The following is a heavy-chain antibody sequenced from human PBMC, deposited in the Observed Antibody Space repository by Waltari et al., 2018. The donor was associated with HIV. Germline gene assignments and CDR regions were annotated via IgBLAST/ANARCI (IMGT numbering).Heavy chain of an antibody. V-gene: IGHV3-23*01. CDR3: AKDLIYSVVSSVRIDY. D-gene: IGHD2-15*01. CDR2: ISGSGIDT. CDR1: A. J-gene: IGHJ4*02. Sequence: AMSWVRQTAGKGLEWLSAISGSGIDTNYAESVKGRFTVSRDNSKNTVFLQMNSLRSEDTAVYYCAKDLIYSVVSSVRIDYWGQGTHVTVSS.